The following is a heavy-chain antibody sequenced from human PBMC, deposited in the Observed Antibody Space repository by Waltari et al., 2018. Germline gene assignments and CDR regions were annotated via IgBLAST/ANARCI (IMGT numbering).Heavy chain of an antibody. V-gene: IGHV3-48*03. CDR2: ISSSGSTI. CDR3: ARERAMTPYCMDV. D-gene: IGHD2-2*01. CDR1: GFPFSSYD. J-gene: IGHJ6*02. Sequence: EVQLVESGGGLVQPGGSLRLSCAASGFPFSSYDMNWVRTAPGKGLEWVSYISSSGSTIYYADSVKGRFTISRDNAKNSLYLQMNSLRAEDTAVYYCARERAMTPYCMDVWGQGTTVTVSS.